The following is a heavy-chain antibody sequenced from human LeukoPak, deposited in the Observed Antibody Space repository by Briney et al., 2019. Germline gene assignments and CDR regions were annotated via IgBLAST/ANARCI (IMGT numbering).Heavy chain of an antibody. D-gene: IGHD2-2*01. CDR1: GGSISSYY. V-gene: IGHV4-59*08. J-gene: IGHJ4*02. CDR2: IYYSGST. CDR3: ARLRIPARYCSSTSCYELYY. Sequence: SETLSLTCTVSGGSISSYYWSWIRQPPGKGLEWIGCIYYSGSTNYNPSLKSRVTISVDTSKNQFSLKLSSVTAADTAVYYCARLRIPARYCSSTSCYELYYWGQGTLVTVSS.